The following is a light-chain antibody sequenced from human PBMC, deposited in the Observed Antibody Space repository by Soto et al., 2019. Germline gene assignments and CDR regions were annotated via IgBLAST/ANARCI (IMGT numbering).Light chain of an antibody. CDR1: SSDVGSYNL. J-gene: IGLJ2*01. CDR3: STYAGALA. V-gene: IGLV2-23*01. Sequence: QSALTQPASVSGSPGQSITISCTGTSSDVGSYNLVSWYQHHPGKPPKLMIYEGSKRPSGVSNRFSGSKSGNTASLTISGLHAEDEADYYCSTYAGALAFGGGTKLTVL. CDR2: EGS.